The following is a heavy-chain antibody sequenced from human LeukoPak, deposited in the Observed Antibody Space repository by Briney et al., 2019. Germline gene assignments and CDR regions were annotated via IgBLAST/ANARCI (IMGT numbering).Heavy chain of an antibody. Sequence: GGSLRLSCAVSGLSFSNYWMHWVRQAPGKGLVWVARTNLHGTAVDYADSVKGRFTISGDNAKNTLFLQMNSLRAEDTAVYYCASAYTYVRLGDHWGQGTLVTVSS. V-gene: IGHV3-74*01. D-gene: IGHD3-16*01. CDR2: TNLHGTAV. CDR1: GLSFSNYW. J-gene: IGHJ4*02. CDR3: ASAYTYVRLGDH.